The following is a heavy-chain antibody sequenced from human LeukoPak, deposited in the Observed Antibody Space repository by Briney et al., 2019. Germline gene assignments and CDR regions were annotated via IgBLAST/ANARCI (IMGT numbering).Heavy chain of an antibody. CDR1: GFTFNRYW. J-gene: IGHJ6*03. CDR2: INGDGFSA. Sequence: PGGSLRLSCAASGFTFNRYWMHWVRQAPGKGLVWVAHINGDGFSASYADSVKGRFTVSRDNAKNTLYLQLNSLRAGDTAVYYCAWQTTYEYYYMDVWGKGTTVTVSS. D-gene: IGHD1/OR15-1a*01. CDR3: AWQTTYEYYYMDV. V-gene: IGHV3-74*01.